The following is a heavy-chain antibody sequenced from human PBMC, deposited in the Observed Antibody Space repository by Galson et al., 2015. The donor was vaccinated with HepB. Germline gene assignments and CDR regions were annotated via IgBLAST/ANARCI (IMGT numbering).Heavy chain of an antibody. D-gene: IGHD2-2*02. V-gene: IGHV1-3*01. CDR1: GYTFTSYA. J-gene: IGHJ6*02. Sequence: SVKVSCKASGYTFTSYAMHWVRQAPGQRLEWMGWINAGNGNTKYSQKFQGRVTITRDTSASTAYMELSSLRSEDTAVYYCARDSLVPAAITYYGMDVWGQGTTVTVSS. CDR3: ARDSLVPAAITYYGMDV. CDR2: INAGNGNT.